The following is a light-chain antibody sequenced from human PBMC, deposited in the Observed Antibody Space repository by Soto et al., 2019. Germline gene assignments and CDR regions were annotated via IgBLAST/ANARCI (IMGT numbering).Light chain of an antibody. CDR3: QQHGSSTFN. V-gene: IGKV3-20*01. J-gene: IGKJ3*01. CDR2: GAS. CDR1: QSVSANY. Sequence: EIVLTQSPGTLSLSPGERATLSCRASQSVSANYLAWYQQKPGQAPRLLIYGASSRATGIPDRFSGSGSGTDFTLTISRLEPEDFAVYFCQQHGSSTFNFGPGTKVDI.